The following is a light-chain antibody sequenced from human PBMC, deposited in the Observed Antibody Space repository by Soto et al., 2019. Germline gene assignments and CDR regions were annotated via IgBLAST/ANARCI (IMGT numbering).Light chain of an antibody. CDR1: SSDVGGYNY. CDR3: SSYTSSSIDDV. Sequence: QSALTQPASVSGSPGQSITISCTGTSSDVGGYNYVSWYQQHPGKAPKLMIYDVSNRPSGVSNRFSGSKSGNTASLTISGRLAEDEADYYCSSYTSSSIDDVFGTGTKVTVL. J-gene: IGLJ1*01. CDR2: DVS. V-gene: IGLV2-14*01.